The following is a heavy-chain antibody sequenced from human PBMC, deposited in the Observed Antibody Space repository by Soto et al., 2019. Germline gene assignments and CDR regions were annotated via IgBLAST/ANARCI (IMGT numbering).Heavy chain of an antibody. V-gene: IGHV4-39*01. J-gene: IGHJ5*02. CDR1: GGSISSSSYY. Sequence: PSETLSLTCTVSGGSISSSSYYWGWIRQPPGKGLEWIGSIYYSGSTYYNPSLKSRVTISVDTSKNQFSLKLSSVTAADTAVYYCARHMIELVSGGNNWFDPWGQGTLVTVSS. D-gene: IGHD6-13*01. CDR3: ARHMIELVSGGNNWFDP. CDR2: IYYSGST.